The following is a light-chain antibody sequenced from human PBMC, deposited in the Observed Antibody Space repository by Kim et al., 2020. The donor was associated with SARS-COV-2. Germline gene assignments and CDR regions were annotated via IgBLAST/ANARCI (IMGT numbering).Light chain of an antibody. CDR3: SAWDSSLNAVV. CDR1: SNNVGNKG. CDR2: RSN. J-gene: IGLJ2*01. V-gene: IGLV10-54*04. Sequence: QTATLTCPGNSNNVGNKGASWLQHHQGHPPKVLSYRSNNRPSGISERFSASRSGNTASLTVTGLQPEDEADYYCSAWDSSLNAVVFGGGTKLTVL.